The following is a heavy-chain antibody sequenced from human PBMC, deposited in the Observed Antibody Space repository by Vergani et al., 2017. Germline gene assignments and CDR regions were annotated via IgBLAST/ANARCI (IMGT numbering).Heavy chain of an antibody. V-gene: IGHV4-39*01. CDR3: ASKRGACRAAYCHSYDF. CDR2: MDYGGRT. CDR1: GDSVISTDYH. D-gene: IGHD2-15*01. Sequence: QVQLQESGPGLVKPSETLSLTCTVSGDSVISTDYHWGWIRQPPGKGLEWIGSMDYGGRTSYNPSLESRISISFETPKNQFSLRLTSVTAADTAVYYCASKRGACRAAYCHSYDFWGPGTLVGVSS. J-gene: IGHJ4*02.